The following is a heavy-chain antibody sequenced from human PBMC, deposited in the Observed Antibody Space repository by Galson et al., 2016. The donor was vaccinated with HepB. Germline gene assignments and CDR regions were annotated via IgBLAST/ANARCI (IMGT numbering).Heavy chain of an antibody. Sequence: SLRLSCAASGFTFSHYAMSWVRQAPGKGLECVTVVSGNGVSTDYADSVKGRFTVSRDKSKNTMFLQMNSLRAEDTAVYYCARLDQGRRDYFDWWGQGTLVTVSS. CDR3: ARLDQGRRDYFDW. V-gene: IGHV3-23*01. CDR1: GFTFSHYA. D-gene: IGHD1/OR15-1a*01. CDR2: VSGNGVST. J-gene: IGHJ4*02.